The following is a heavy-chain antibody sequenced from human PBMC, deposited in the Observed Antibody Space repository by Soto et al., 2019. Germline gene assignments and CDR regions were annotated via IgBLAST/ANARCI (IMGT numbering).Heavy chain of an antibody. CDR3: ARADDILTGYYPY. V-gene: IGHV3-30-3*01. D-gene: IGHD3-9*01. Sequence: QVQLVASGGGVVQPGRSLRLSCAASGFTFSSYAMHWVRQAPGKGLEWVAVISYDGSNKYYADSVKGRFTISRDNSKNTLYLQMNSLRAEDTAVYYCARADDILTGYYPYWGQGTLVTVSS. J-gene: IGHJ4*02. CDR2: ISYDGSNK. CDR1: GFTFSSYA.